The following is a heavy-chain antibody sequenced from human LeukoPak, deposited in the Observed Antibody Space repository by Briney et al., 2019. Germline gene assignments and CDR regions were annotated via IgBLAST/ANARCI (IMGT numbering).Heavy chain of an antibody. Sequence: ASVKVSCKTSGYIFSNYGISWVRQAPGQGLEWMGWISGNNGNTNYTQKFQGRLTMTTDTSTSTAYMELRDLISDDTAVYYCARDPYYYDSSGYYSDDYWGQGTLVTVSS. CDR3: ARDPYYYDSSGYYSDDY. D-gene: IGHD3-22*01. V-gene: IGHV1-18*01. CDR1: GYIFSNYG. CDR2: ISGNNGNT. J-gene: IGHJ4*02.